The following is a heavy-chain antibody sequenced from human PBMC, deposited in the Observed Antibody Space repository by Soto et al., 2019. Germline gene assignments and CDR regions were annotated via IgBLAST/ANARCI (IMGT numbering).Heavy chain of an antibody. J-gene: IGHJ6*02. D-gene: IGHD3-16*01. CDR1: TFTFSDYY. Sequence: GGSLRLSCAASTFTFSDYYMGWIRQAPGKGLEWVSYISGGGTSIYYADSVKGRFSVSRDNAKTSLYLQMNSLRAEDTAVYYCAKLGSLGHPYYYGMDVWGPGTTVTVSS. CDR3: AKLGSLGHPYYYGMDV. CDR2: ISGGGTSI. V-gene: IGHV3-11*01.